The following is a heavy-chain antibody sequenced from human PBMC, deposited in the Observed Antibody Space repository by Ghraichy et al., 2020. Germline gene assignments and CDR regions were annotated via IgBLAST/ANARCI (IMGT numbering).Heavy chain of an antibody. CDR3: ARVDREGYSYGYGYYYYYGMDV. CDR2: IYPGDSDT. D-gene: IGHD5-18*01. CDR1: GYSFTSYW. J-gene: IGHJ6*02. V-gene: IGHV5-51*01. Sequence: GESLNISCKGSGYSFTSYWIGWVRQMPGKGLEWMGIIYPGDSDTRYSPSFQGQVTISADKSISTAYLQWSSLKASDTAMYYCARVDREGYSYGYGYYYYYGMDVWGQGTTVTVSS.